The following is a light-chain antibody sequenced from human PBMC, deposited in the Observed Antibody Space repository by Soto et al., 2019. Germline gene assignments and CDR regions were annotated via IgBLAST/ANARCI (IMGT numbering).Light chain of an antibody. CDR2: EVS. CDR3: SSYSISTADL. V-gene: IGLV2-14*01. CDR1: SSDVGGYDY. Sequence: SALTQPASVPGSPGQSITIPCTGTSSDVGGYDYVSWYQLDPGKAPKLMVFEVSNRPSGVSYRFSGSKSGNTASLTISGLQAEDEADYFCSSYSISTADLFGTGTKVTVL. J-gene: IGLJ1*01.